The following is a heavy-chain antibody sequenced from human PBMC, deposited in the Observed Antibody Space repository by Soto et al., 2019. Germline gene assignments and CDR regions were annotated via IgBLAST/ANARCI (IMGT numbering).Heavy chain of an antibody. D-gene: IGHD2-2*01. Sequence: EVQLVESGGGLVKPGGSLRLSCAASGFTFSNTWMNWVRQAPGTGPEWVGRIKSNTDGGATDYAAPVKGRFTISRDDSKNTLYLQMNSLKSENTAVYYCTADIAVLPTAIDYWGQGTLVTVSS. CDR2: IKSNTDGGAT. V-gene: IGHV3-15*01. CDR1: GFTFSNTW. CDR3: TADIAVLPTAIDY. J-gene: IGHJ4*02.